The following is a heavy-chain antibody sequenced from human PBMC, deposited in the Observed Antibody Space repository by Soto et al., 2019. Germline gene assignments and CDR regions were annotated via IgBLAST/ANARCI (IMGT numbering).Heavy chain of an antibody. CDR3: ARDPVPSIWHCDV. CDR2: INSKSGAT. J-gene: IGHJ2*01. D-gene: IGHD6-6*01. V-gene: IGHV1-2*02. CDR1: GYTFSDYS. Sequence: QVQLVQSGAEVKKPGASVKVSCKASGYTFSDYSMHWVLQAPGQGLEWMGFINSKSGATNYAQKFQGRVTMTRDTSISTAYMELSNLRSDDTAIYFCARDPVPSIWHCDVWGRGTLVTVSS.